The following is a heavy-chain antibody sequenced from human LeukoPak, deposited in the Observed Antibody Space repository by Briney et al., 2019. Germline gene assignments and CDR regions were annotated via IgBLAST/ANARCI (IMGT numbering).Heavy chain of an antibody. CDR2: INHSGST. CDR1: GGSFGTYF. Sequence: SETLSLTCAVYGGSFGTYFWGWIRQPPGKGLEWIGEINHSGSTNYNPSLKSRVTISVDTSKNQFSLNLSSVTAADTAVYYCATLRPFDYWGQGTLVTVPS. J-gene: IGHJ4*02. D-gene: IGHD3-10*01. V-gene: IGHV4-34*01. CDR3: ATLRPFDY.